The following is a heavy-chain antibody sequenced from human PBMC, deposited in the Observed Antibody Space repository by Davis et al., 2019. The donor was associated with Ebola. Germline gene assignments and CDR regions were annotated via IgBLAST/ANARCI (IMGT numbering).Heavy chain of an antibody. CDR3: ARAPSSGAHFDY. CDR2: IYYSGST. D-gene: IGHD2-15*01. Sequence: MPSETLSLTCTVSGGSISSYYWSWIRQPPGKGLEWIGYIYYSGSTNYNPSLKRRVTISVDTSKNQFSLKLSSVTAADTAVYYCARAPSSGAHFDYWGQGTLVTVSS. V-gene: IGHV4-59*01. CDR1: GGSISSYY. J-gene: IGHJ4*02.